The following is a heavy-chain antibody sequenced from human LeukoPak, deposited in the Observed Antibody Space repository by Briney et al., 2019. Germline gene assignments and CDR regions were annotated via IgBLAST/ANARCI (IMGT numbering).Heavy chain of an antibody. CDR1: GYSISSGYY. D-gene: IGHD2-2*01. V-gene: IGHV4-38-2*02. CDR3: ARGGGVCSSTSCRAYYYYYYYYMDV. Sequence: PSETLSLTCTVSGYSISSGYYWGWIRQPPGKGLEWIGSIYHSGSTYYNPSLKSRVTISVDTSKNQFSLKLSSVTAADTAVYYCARGGGVCSSTSCRAYYYYYYYYMDVWGKGTTVTVSS. CDR2: IYHSGST. J-gene: IGHJ6*03.